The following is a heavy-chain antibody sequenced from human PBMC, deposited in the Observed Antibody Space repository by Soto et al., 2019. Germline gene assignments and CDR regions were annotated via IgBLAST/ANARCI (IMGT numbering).Heavy chain of an antibody. Sequence: SQTLSLTCAISGDSVSSNSAAWNWIRQSPSRGLEWLGRTYYRSKLYNDYAVSVKSRITINPDTSKNQFSLQLNSVTPVDTAVYYCATGYRSGWYEDWFDTWGQGTLVTVSS. V-gene: IGHV6-1*01. CDR1: GDSVSSNSAA. D-gene: IGHD6-19*01. CDR3: ATGYRSGWYEDWFDT. CDR2: TYYRSKLYN. J-gene: IGHJ5*02.